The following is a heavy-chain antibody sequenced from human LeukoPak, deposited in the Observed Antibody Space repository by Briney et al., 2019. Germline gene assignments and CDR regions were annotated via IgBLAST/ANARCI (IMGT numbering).Heavy chain of an antibody. CDR1: GYTFTGYY. Sequence: ASVKVSCKASGYTFTGYYMHWVRQAPGQGLEWMGWINPNSGGTNYAQKFQGRVTMTRDTSISTAYMELSRLRSDDTAAYYCARDLGHSSGWYGGAFDIWGQGTMVTVSS. V-gene: IGHV1-2*02. J-gene: IGHJ3*02. D-gene: IGHD6-19*01. CDR2: INPNSGGT. CDR3: ARDLGHSSGWYGGAFDI.